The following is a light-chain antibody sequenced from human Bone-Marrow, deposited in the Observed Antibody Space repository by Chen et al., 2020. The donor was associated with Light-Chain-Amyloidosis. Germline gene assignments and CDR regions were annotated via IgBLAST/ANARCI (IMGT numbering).Light chain of an antibody. CDR1: ALPTKY. V-gene: IGLV3-25*03. CDR2: RYT. CDR3: QSADSSGTYEVI. Sequence: SYELTQPPSVSVSQGQTARITCSGDALPTKYAYWYQQKPGQAPVLVIHRYTERPSGISERFSGSSSGTTATLTISGVKAEDEADYHCQSADSSGTYEVIFGGGTKQTVL. J-gene: IGLJ2*01.